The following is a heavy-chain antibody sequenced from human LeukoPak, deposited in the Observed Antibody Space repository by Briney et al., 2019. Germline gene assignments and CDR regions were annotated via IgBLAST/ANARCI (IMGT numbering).Heavy chain of an antibody. CDR2: IYYSGSS. V-gene: IGHV4-31*03. Sequence: SETLSLTCTVSGGSINNGAYYWSWIRQHPGKGLEWIAYIYYSGSSYYNPSLKSRVTISVDTSKNQFSLKLSSVTAADTAVYFCARGSNWFDPWGQGTLVTVSS. CDR1: GGSINNGAYY. J-gene: IGHJ5*02. CDR3: ARGSNWFDP.